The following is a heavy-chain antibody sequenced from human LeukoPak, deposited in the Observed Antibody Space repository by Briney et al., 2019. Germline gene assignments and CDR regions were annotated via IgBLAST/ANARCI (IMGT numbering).Heavy chain of an antibody. V-gene: IGHV3-21*01. Sequence: GGSLRLSCAASGFTFSSYSMNWVRQAPGKGLEWVSSISSSSSYIYYADSVKGRFTISRDNAKNSLYLQMNSLRAEDTAVYYCAKTYGGKRPIDYWGQGTLATVSS. CDR3: AKTYGGKRPIDY. D-gene: IGHD4/OR15-4a*01. CDR1: GFTFSSYS. CDR2: ISSSSSYI. J-gene: IGHJ4*02.